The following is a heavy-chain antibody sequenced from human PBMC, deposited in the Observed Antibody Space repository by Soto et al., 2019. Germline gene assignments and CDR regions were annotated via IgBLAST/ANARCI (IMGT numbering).Heavy chain of an antibody. V-gene: IGHV3-33*01. CDR3: ARDGGAAAAGPYNWFDP. CDR1: GFTFSSYG. CDR2: IWYDGSNK. D-gene: IGHD6-13*01. J-gene: IGHJ5*02. Sequence: QVQLVESGGGVVQPGRSLRLSCAASGFTFSSYGMHWVRQAPGKGLEWVAVIWYDGSNKYYADSVKGRFTISRDNSKNTLDLQMNSLRVEDTAVYYCARDGGAAAAGPYNWFDPWGQGTLVTVSS.